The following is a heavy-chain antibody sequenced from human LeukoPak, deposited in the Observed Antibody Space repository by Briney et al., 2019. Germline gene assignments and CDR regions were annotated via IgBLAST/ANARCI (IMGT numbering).Heavy chain of an antibody. Sequence: PSETLSLTCTVSGGSISGGGYSWSWIRQHPGKGLEWIGYIYYSGSTYYNPSLKSRVTISVDTSKNQFSLKLSSVTAADTAVYYCARDRGGIGNWFDPWGQGTLVTVSS. D-gene: IGHD2-15*01. CDR2: IYYSGST. CDR3: ARDRGGIGNWFDP. CDR1: GGSISGGGYS. V-gene: IGHV4-31*03. J-gene: IGHJ5*02.